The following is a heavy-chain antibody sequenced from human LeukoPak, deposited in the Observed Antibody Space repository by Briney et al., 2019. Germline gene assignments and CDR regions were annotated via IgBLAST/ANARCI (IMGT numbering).Heavy chain of an antibody. Sequence: ASVKVSCKASGYTFTGYYMHWVRQAPGQGLEWMGWINPNSGGTNYAQKFQGRVTMTRDTSISTAYMELSRLRSDDTAVYYCARGDVVVPAAIPPDYWGQGTLDTVSS. D-gene: IGHD2-2*02. CDR2: INPNSGGT. CDR1: GYTFTGYY. CDR3: ARGDVVVPAAIPPDY. V-gene: IGHV1-2*02. J-gene: IGHJ4*02.